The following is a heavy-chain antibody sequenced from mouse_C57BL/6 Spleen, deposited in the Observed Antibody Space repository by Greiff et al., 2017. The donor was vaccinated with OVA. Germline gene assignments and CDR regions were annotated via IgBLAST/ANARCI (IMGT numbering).Heavy chain of an antibody. CDR3: ARSGSYCEYDVYWYMDV. Sequence: QVQLQQPGTELVKPGASVKLSCKASGYTFTSYWMHWVTQGPGQGLEWIGNINSSNGGTNYNEMLKSQATLTVDKSSSTAYMQLSSLTSEDSAVYYCARSGSYCEYDVYWYMDVWGTGTTVTVSS. V-gene: IGHV1-53*01. J-gene: IGHJ1*03. D-gene: IGHD2-4*01. CDR2: INSSNGGT. CDR1: GYTFTSYW.